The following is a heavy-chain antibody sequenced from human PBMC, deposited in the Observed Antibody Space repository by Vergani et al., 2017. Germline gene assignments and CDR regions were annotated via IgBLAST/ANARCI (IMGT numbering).Heavy chain of an antibody. D-gene: IGHD3-22*01. V-gene: IGHV4-34*01. Sequence: QVQLQQWGAGLLKPSETLSLTCAVYGGSFSSYYWSWIRQPPGKRLEWIGEINHSGSTNYNPSLKSRVTISVDTSKNQFSLRLSSVTAADTAVYYCARMGGYDEGDAFRIGYFDSGGPGILVTVSS. CDR3: ARMGGYDEGDAFRIGYFDS. CDR1: GGSFSSYY. CDR2: INHSGST. J-gene: IGHJ4*02.